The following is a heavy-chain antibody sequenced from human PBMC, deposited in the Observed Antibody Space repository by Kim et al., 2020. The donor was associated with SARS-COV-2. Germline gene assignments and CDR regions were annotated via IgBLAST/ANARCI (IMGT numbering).Heavy chain of an antibody. CDR1: GVTVRGYG. V-gene: IGHV3-7*04. J-gene: IGHJ5*02. Sequence: GGSLRLSCAASGVTVRGYGMSWVRQAPGKGMELVANIKGDGREKNYVDSVKGRFTISRDDAKKSLDLQMSSLRVEDTAVYYCARGVGWFDPWGRGTLVTVSS. CDR2: IKGDGREK. CDR3: ARGVGWFDP.